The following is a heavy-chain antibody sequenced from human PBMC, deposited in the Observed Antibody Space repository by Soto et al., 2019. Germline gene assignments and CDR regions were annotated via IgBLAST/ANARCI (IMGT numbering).Heavy chain of an antibody. V-gene: IGHV3-30*04. CDR1: GFTFSSYA. Sequence: LRLSCAASGFTFSSYAMHWVRQAPGKGLEWVAVISYDGSSTSYADSVKGRFTISRDNAKNSLYLQMNSLRAEDTAVYYCARDLVATGFGELLYPAFDYWGQGTLVTVSS. D-gene: IGHD3-10*01. CDR2: ISYDGSST. J-gene: IGHJ4*02. CDR3: ARDLVATGFGELLYPAFDY.